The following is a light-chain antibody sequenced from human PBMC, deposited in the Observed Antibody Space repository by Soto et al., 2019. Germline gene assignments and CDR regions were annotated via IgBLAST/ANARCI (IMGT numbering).Light chain of an antibody. CDR2: GAS. V-gene: IGKV3-15*01. CDR1: QTVSSY. Sequence: EIVLTQSPPTLSLCTGDRATLSCRASQTVSSYLGCYQHKPGQAPRLLICGASTRATGIPARFSGSGSGTEFTLTISCLQSEDFAVYYCQQYNNWLSFGQGTKVDVK. CDR3: QQYNNWLS. J-gene: IGKJ1*01.